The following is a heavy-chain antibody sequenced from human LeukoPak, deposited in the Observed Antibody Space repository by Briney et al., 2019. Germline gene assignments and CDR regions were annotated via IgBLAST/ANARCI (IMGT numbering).Heavy chain of an antibody. D-gene: IGHD5-18*01. CDR2: INPNSRVT. CDR1: GYTFTDYY. J-gene: IGHJ3*02. Sequence: GASVKVSCKASGYTFTDYYMHWVRQAPGQRREWMGWINPNSRVTNYAQKFQGRVTMTRDTSISTAYMELSSLRSDDTAVYYCAKDGDTAMALNAFDIWGQGTMVTVSS. V-gene: IGHV1-2*02. CDR3: AKDGDTAMALNAFDI.